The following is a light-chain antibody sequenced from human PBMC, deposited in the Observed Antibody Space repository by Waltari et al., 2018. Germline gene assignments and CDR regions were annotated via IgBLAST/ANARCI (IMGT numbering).Light chain of an antibody. CDR1: RNINTW. CDR2: KAS. Sequence: IPVTQSPSALSVSVGDRVTISCRTSRNINTWVAWFQQRPGKAPDLLIYKASILKSGVPSRFSGSGSGTEFTLTISSLQPDDAATYYCQQYNSFSSFGQGTKVEVK. V-gene: IGKV1-5*03. J-gene: IGKJ1*01. CDR3: QQYNSFSS.